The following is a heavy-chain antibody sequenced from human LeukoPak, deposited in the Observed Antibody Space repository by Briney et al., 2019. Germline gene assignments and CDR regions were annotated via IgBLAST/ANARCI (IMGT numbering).Heavy chain of an antibody. CDR2: IYYSGST. D-gene: IGHD5-18*01. CDR1: GGSISSSSYY. Sequence: SETLPLTCTVSGGSISSSSYYWGWIRQPPGKGLEWIGSIYYSGSTYYNPSLKSRVTISVDTSKNQFSLKLSSVTAADTAVYYCARDFMGYDYWGQGTLVTVSS. J-gene: IGHJ4*02. V-gene: IGHV4-39*07. CDR3: ARDFMGYDY.